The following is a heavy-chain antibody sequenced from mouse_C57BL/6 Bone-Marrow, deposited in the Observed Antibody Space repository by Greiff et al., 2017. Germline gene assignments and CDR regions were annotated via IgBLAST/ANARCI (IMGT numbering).Heavy chain of an antibody. Sequence: VQLQQSGAELVRPGASVKLSCTASGFNIKDDYMHWVKQRPEQGLEWIGWIDPENGDTEYASKFQGKATITADTSANTAYLQLSSLTSEDTAVYDCTTTGDYEDYAMDYWGQGTSVTVSS. CDR3: TTTGDYEDYAMDY. J-gene: IGHJ4*01. CDR2: IDPENGDT. D-gene: IGHD2-4*01. V-gene: IGHV14-4*01. CDR1: GFNIKDDY.